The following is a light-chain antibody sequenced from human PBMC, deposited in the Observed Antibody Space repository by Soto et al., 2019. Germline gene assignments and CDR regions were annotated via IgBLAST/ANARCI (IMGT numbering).Light chain of an antibody. CDR2: DVT. CDR3: SSYTTSTSFIL. Sequence: QSALTQPASVSGSPGQSVILSCSGTSGDIGAYDHVAWFQQHPGEVPKLLLRDVTNRPSGVSGRFSGSKSGNTAYLTISGLQAEDEAYYYCSSYTTSTSFILFGGGTQLTVL. CDR1: SGDIGAYDH. V-gene: IGLV2-14*03. J-gene: IGLJ2*01.